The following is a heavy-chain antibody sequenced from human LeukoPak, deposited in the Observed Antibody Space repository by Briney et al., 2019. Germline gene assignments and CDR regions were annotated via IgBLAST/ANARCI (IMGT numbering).Heavy chain of an antibody. V-gene: IGHV3-66*01. CDR3: ASGGYSYGRTFDY. D-gene: IGHD5-18*01. CDR2: FYSGGKT. J-gene: IGHJ4*02. Sequence: GGSLRLSCAASGFTVSSNYMSWVRQAPGKGLEWVSVFYSGGKTYYADSVKGRFTISRDNAKNSLYLQMNSLRAEDTAVYYCASGGYSYGRTFDYWGQGTLVTVSS. CDR1: GFTVSSNY.